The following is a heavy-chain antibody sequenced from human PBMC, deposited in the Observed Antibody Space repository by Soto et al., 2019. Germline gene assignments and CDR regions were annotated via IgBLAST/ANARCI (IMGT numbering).Heavy chain of an antibody. J-gene: IGHJ6*02. D-gene: IGHD3-22*01. CDR2: INHSGNT. Sequence: QVQLQQWGAGLLKPSETLSLTCAVYGGSFSGYYWSWIRQPPGKGLEWIGEINHSGNTNYNPSLKKRITPSLDTSKNQFFPKLSSVTAPDPAVDYCAKNNYGSSGYCFYYHGMDVWGQRNTGTVS. CDR1: GGSFSGYY. CDR3: AKNNYGSSGYCFYYHGMDV. V-gene: IGHV4-34*01.